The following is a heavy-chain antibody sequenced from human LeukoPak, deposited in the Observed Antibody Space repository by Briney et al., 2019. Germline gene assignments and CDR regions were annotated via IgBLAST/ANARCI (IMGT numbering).Heavy chain of an antibody. CDR3: AKNNGWFHLAQ. Sequence: PGGSLRLSCAVSGSNFRDHWMDWVRQAPGKGLEWVGHIKNDGSETYYLDSLKGRFSISRDNTNNALYLQMNSLRVEDTAVYYCAKNNGWFHLAQWGQGALVTVSS. V-gene: IGHV3-7*03. CDR1: GSNFRDHW. D-gene: IGHD6-19*01. J-gene: IGHJ4*02. CDR2: IKNDGSET.